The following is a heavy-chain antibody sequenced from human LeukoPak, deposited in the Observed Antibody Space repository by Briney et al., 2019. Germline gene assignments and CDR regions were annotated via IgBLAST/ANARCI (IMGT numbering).Heavy chain of an antibody. CDR3: ARGWLRSGFDL. Sequence: SQTLSLTCAISGGSVSSAWNWIRQSPSRGLEWLGRTYYSSKWYTDYAVSVKGRVSINPDTSKNQLSLQLSSVTPEDTAVYCCARGWLRSGFDLWGQGTLVTVSS. CDR2: TYYSSKWYT. V-gene: IGHV6-1*01. J-gene: IGHJ4*02. D-gene: IGHD5-12*01. CDR1: GGSVSSA.